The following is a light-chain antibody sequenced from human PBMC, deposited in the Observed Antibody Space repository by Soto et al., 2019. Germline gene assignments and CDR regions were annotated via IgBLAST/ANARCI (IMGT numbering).Light chain of an antibody. V-gene: IGKV3-15*01. CDR3: QMYNNWVGT. CDR2: GAA. Sequence: EIVMTQFPATLSLSRGERATLSCRANQSISSNLAWYQQKPGQAPRLLIYGAATRATGIPARFSGSGSGTDFTLTINSLQSEDFAVYYCQMYNNWVGTFGGGTKV. CDR1: QSISSN. J-gene: IGKJ4*01.